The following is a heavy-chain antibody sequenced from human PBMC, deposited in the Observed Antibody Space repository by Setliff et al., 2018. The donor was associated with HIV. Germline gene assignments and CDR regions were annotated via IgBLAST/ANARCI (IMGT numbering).Heavy chain of an antibody. V-gene: IGHV4-61*02. CDR3: ARDVRWELFPGYLFYHYMDV. D-gene: IGHD3-10*01. CDR2: VDTTGNT. CDR1: GGSISSGSYY. J-gene: IGHJ6*03. Sequence: SETLSLTCNVSGGSISSGSYYWTWIRQPAGKGLEWIGRVDTTGNTNYNPSLNSRVTIFPDTYKNHFSLELRSVTAADSAIYYCARDVRWELFPGYLFYHYMDVWGTGTTVTVSS.